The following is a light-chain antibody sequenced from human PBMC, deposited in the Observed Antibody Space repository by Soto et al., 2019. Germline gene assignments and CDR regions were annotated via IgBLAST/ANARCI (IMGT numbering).Light chain of an antibody. J-gene: IGKJ1*01. Sequence: IVVRQSPATLSVSPGERSTLSFMAIHIVSSNLAWYQQKPGQAPRLLIYGASTRATGIPARFSGSGSGTEFTLTLSSLQSEDFAVYYCQQYNNWPRTFGQGTKVDIK. V-gene: IGKV3-15*01. CDR2: GAS. CDR3: QQYNNWPRT. CDR1: HIVSSN.